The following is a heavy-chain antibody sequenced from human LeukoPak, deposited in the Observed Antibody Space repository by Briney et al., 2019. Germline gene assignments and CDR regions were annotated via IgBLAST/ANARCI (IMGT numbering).Heavy chain of an antibody. CDR3: ARLEPSLRGSTFDY. CDR2: IIPIFGTA. D-gene: IGHD5/OR15-5a*01. Sequence: GASVKVSCKASGGTFSSYAISWVRQAPGQGLEWMGGIIPIFGTANYAQKFQGRVTMTRDMSTSTVYMELSSLRSEDTAVYYCARLEPSLRGSTFDYWGQGTLVTISS. J-gene: IGHJ4*02. CDR1: GGTFSSYA. V-gene: IGHV1-69*05.